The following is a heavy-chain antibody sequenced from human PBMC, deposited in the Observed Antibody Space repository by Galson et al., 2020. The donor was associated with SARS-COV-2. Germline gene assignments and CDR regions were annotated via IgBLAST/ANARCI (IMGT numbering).Heavy chain of an antibody. V-gene: IGHV3-11*06. Sequence: GESLKISCAASGFTFSDYFMSWIRQAPGKGLEWVSYISSSSSYTDYVGSVKGRFTISRDNAKNSLYLQMNSLRAEDTAVYYCARSDYNGWYEPLDYWGQGTLVTVSS. CDR2: ISSSSSYT. D-gene: IGHD6-19*01. CDR1: GFTFSDYF. CDR3: ARSDYNGWYEPLDY. J-gene: IGHJ4*02.